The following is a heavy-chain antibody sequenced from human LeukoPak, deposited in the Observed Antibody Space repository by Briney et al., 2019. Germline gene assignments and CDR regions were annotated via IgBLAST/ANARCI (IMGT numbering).Heavy chain of an antibody. CDR2: INHSGST. CDR3: ARSGSSGWPGGFDY. Sequence: SETLSLTCAVYGGSFSGYYWSWIRPPPGKGLEWIGEINHSGSTNYNPSLKSRVTISVDTSKNQFSLKLSPVTAADTAVYYCARSGSSGWPGGFDYWGQGTLVTVSS. J-gene: IGHJ4*02. D-gene: IGHD6-19*01. V-gene: IGHV4-34*01. CDR1: GGSFSGYY.